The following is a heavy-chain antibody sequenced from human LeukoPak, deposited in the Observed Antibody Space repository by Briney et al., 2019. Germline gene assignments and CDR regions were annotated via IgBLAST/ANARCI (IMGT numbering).Heavy chain of an antibody. CDR2: IYWNDDK. J-gene: IGHJ1*01. CDR3: AHRRAYYDSSGYYYTAHAEYFQH. CDR1: GFSLSTSGVG. Sequence: SGPTLVNPTQTLTLTCTFSGFSLSTSGVGVGWIRQPPGKALEWLALIYWNDDKRYSPSLKSRLTITKDTSKNQVVLTMTNMDPVDTATYYCAHRRAYYDSSGYYYTAHAEYFQHWGQGTLVTVSS. V-gene: IGHV2-5*01. D-gene: IGHD3-22*01.